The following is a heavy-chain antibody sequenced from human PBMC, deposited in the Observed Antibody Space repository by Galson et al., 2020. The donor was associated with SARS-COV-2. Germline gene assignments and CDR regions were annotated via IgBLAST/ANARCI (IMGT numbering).Heavy chain of an antibody. D-gene: IGHD6-13*01. CDR3: ARQTPAVGTSAD. CDR1: GYDFNSYG. CDR2: INVHNGKK. V-gene: IGHV1-18*01. Sequence: ASVKVSCETFGYDFNSYGMSLVRQAPGQGLEWMGWINVHNGKKNYAQKFEDRVTMTTDTSTRTGYLELRSLTSDDTAVYFCARQTPAVGTSADWGQGTLVTVSS. J-gene: IGHJ4*02.